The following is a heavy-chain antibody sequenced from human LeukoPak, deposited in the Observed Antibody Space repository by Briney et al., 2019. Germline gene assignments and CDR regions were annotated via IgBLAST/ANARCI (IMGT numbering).Heavy chain of an antibody. J-gene: IGHJ4*02. Sequence: SETLSLTCTVSGGSISSSSYYWGWIRQPPGKGLEWIGSIYHSGSTYYNPSLKSRVTISVDRSKNQFSLKLSSVTAADTAVYYCASMVRGVIDYWGQGTLVTVSS. CDR1: GGSISSSSYY. V-gene: IGHV4-39*07. CDR2: IYHSGST. D-gene: IGHD3-10*01. CDR3: ASMVRGVIDY.